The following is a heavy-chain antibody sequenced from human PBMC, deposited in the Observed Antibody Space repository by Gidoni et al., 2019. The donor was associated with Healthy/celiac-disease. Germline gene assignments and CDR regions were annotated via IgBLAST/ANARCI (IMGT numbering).Heavy chain of an antibody. CDR3: ARYSSSWYGRAFDI. J-gene: IGHJ3*02. CDR1: GGSSSGYY. V-gene: IGHV4-34*01. D-gene: IGHD6-13*01. Sequence: QVQLQQWGAGLLKPSETLSLTCAVYGGSSSGYYWSWIRQPPGKGLEWIGEINHSGSTNYNPSLKSRVTISVDTSKNQFSLKLSSVTAADTAVYYCARYSSSWYGRAFDIWGQGTMVTVSS. CDR2: INHSGST.